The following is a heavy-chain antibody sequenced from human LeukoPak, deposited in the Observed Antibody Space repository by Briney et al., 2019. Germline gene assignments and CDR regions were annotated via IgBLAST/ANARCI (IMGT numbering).Heavy chain of an antibody. V-gene: IGHV1-2*02. CDR1: GYTFTGYY. J-gene: IGHJ3*02. D-gene: IGHD4-17*01. CDR3: ARDPGDSNAFDI. Sequence: GASVKVSCKASGYTFTGYYMHWVRQAPGQGLEWMGWFNPNSGGTNYAQKFQGRVTMTRNTSINTAYMELSSLRSEDTAVYYCARDPGDSNAFDIWGQGTMVTVSS. CDR2: FNPNSGGT.